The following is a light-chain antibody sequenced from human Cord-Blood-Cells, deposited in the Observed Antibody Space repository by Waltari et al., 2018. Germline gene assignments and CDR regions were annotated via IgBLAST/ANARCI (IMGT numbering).Light chain of an antibody. CDR3: QQSYSTPYT. CDR2: AAS. V-gene: IGKV1-39*01. J-gene: IGKJ2*01. CDR1: QRISSY. Sequence: DIETTQSPSSLSASVGDRLTITCRASQRISSYLHWYQQKPGKAPELLIYAASSLQSGVPSRFSGSGSGTDFTLTISSLQPEDFAAYYCQQSYSTPYTFGQGTKLEIK.